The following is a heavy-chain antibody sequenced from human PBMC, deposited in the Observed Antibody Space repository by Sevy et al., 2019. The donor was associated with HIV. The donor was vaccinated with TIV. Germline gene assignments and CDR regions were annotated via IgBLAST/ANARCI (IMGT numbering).Heavy chain of an antibody. CDR3: AREGCTKPHDY. J-gene: IGHJ4*02. Sequence: GGSLRLSCAASEFTFSKYSMSWVRQPPGKGLEWVSTLSFGCGEINYADSVKGRFTISRDNSKSPVYLQMNNLRPEDTAVYYCAREGCTKPHDYWGQGTLVTVSS. V-gene: IGHV3-23*01. D-gene: IGHD2-8*01. CDR1: EFTFSKYS. CDR2: LSFGCGEI.